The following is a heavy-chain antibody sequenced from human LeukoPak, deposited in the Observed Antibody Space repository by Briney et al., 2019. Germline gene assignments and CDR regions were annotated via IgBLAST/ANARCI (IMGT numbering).Heavy chain of an antibody. CDR3: ARGRGYYDISDY. D-gene: IGHD3-9*01. V-gene: IGHV1-18*04. CDR1: GYTFNSYG. CDR2: VSTYNGNT. Sequence: ASVKVPCKASGYTFNSYGISWVRQAPGQGLEWMGWVSTYNGNTNYAQKFQGRVTMTTDTSTSTAYMELRSLGSDDTAVYYCARGRGYYDISDYWGQGTLVTVSA. J-gene: IGHJ4*02.